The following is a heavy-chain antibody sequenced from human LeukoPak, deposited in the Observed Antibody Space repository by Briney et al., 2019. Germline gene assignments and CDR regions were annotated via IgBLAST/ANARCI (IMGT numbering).Heavy chain of an antibody. J-gene: IGHJ4*02. CDR1: GFTFSSYA. CDR2: VSGRGGST. D-gene: IGHD1-1*01. V-gene: IGHV3-23*01. Sequence: GGSLRLSCAAAGFTFSSYAMSWVRQPPGKGLEWVSAVSGRGGSTYYADSVKGRFTISRDNAKNSLYLQMNSLRAEDTAVYYCARLPQDWNDVDWGQGTLVTVSS. CDR3: ARLPQDWNDVD.